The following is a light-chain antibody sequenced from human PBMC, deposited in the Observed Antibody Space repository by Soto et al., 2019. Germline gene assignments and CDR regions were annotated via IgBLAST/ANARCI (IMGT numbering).Light chain of an antibody. CDR1: QSVSSSY. Sequence: PSPGTRSLSQGERATLSCRASQSVSSSYLAWYQQKPGQAPRPLMYGASTRATGIPGRFSGSGSGTEFTLTISSLQSEDSAVYSCQQYDNWPQTFGQGTKVDIK. J-gene: IGKJ1*01. CDR2: GAS. CDR3: QQYDNWPQT. V-gene: IGKV3-15*01.